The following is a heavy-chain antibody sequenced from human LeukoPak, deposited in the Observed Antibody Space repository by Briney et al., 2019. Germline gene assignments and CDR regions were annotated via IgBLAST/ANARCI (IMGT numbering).Heavy chain of an antibody. CDR2: INPNSGGT. V-gene: IGHV1-2*02. Sequence: GASVKVSCKASGYTFTGYYMHWVRQAPGQGLEWMGWINPNSGGTNYAQKFQGRVTMTRDTSISTAYMELSRLRSDDTAVYYCARAGDLYRNGSSWLYWSQGTLVTVSS. CDR3: ARAGDLYRNGSSWLY. J-gene: IGHJ4*02. CDR1: GYTFTGYY. D-gene: IGHD6-13*01.